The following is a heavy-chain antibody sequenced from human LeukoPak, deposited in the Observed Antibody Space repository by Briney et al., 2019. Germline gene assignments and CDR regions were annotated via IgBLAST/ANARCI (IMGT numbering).Heavy chain of an antibody. CDR2: IYYSGST. CDR1: GGSISSYY. CDR3: ARHYPEDYVWGVNTFDI. D-gene: IGHD3-16*01. Sequence: SETLSLTCTVSGGSISSYYWSWIRQPPGKGLEWIGYIYYSGSTNYNPSLKSRVTISVDTSKNQFSLKLSSVTAADTAVYYCARHYPEDYVWGVNTFDIWGQGTMVTVSS. V-gene: IGHV4-59*08. J-gene: IGHJ3*02.